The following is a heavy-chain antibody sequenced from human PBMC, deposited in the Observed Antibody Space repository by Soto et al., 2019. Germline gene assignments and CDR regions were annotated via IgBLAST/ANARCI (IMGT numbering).Heavy chain of an antibody. V-gene: IGHV4-30-2*01. CDR3: ARVPGP. CDR1: GGSISSGGYS. J-gene: IGHJ5*02. Sequence: QLQLQESGSGLVKPSQTLSLTCAVSGGSISSGGYSWSWIRQPPGKGLEGIGYIYHSGSTYYNPSLKSRVTRTVNRYKNPFTLKLSSVTAADTAVYYCARVPGPWGQGTLVTVSS. CDR2: IYHSGST.